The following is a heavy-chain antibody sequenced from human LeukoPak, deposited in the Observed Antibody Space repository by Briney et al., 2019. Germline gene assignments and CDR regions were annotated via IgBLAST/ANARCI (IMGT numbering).Heavy chain of an antibody. V-gene: IGHV3-30-3*01. J-gene: IGHJ3*02. D-gene: IGHD6-6*01. CDR3: ARAARSPRKYSSSPWAFDI. CDR1: GFTFSSYA. Sequence: GGSLRLSCAASGFTFSSYAMHWVRQAPGKGLEWVAVISYDGSNKYYADSVKGRFTISRDNSKNTLYLQMNSLRAEDTAVYYCARAARSPRKYSSSPWAFDIWGQGTMVTVSS. CDR2: ISYDGSNK.